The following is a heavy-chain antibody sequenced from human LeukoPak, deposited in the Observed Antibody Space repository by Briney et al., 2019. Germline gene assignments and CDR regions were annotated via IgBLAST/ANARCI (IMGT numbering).Heavy chain of an antibody. CDR2: IIPIFGTA. Sequence: SVKVSCKASGGTFSSYAISWVRQAPGQGLEWMGGIIPIFGTANYAQKFQGRVTITADESTSTAYMELSSLRSEDTAVYYCARELRYFDWLPPRGVAFDIWGQGTMVTVSS. D-gene: IGHD3-9*01. J-gene: IGHJ3*02. CDR1: GGTFSSYA. V-gene: IGHV1-69*13. CDR3: ARELRYFDWLPPRGVAFDI.